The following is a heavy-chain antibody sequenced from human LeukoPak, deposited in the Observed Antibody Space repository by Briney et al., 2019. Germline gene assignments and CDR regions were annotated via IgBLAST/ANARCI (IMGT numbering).Heavy chain of an antibody. CDR1: GFTFSSYA. V-gene: IGHV3-23*01. J-gene: IGHJ6*02. CDR2: ISGSGGST. Sequence: GGSLRLSCAASGFTFSSYAMSWVRQAPGKGLEWVSAISGSGGSTYYADSVKGRFTISRDNSKNTLYLQMNSLKTEDTAVYYCTTDRDGYYYYYGMDVWGQGTTVTVSS. CDR3: TTDRDGYYYYYGMDV. D-gene: IGHD2-21*02.